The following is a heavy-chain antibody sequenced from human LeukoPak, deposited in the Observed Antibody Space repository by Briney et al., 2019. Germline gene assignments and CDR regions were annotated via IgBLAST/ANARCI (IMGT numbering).Heavy chain of an antibody. J-gene: IGHJ5*02. Sequence: GGPRGSSGPASGFTITNIWWAWFGRAQGKGLQGWASIKQDGSVEYYVDSVKGRFTISRDNAKNSHYLQMNSLRVEDMAVYYCARWADDSGIYYIASWGQGTLVTVSS. CDR2: IKQDGSVE. D-gene: IGHD3-10*01. CDR3: ARWADDSGIYYIAS. CDR1: GFTITNIW. V-gene: IGHV3-7*01.